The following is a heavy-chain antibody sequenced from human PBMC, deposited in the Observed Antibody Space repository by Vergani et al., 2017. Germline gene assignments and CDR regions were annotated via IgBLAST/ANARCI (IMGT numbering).Heavy chain of an antibody. CDR3: ARDLFVRNWNYFGY. J-gene: IGHJ4*02. CDR1: GGSISSGGYS. D-gene: IGHD1-1*01. CDR2: ISSSSSTI. V-gene: IGHV3-11*04. Sequence: QLQLQESGSGLVKPSQTLSLTCAVSGGSISSGGYSWSWIRQAPGKGLEWVSYISSSSSTIYYADSVKGRFTISRDNAKNSLYLQMNSLRAEDTAVYYCARDLFVRNWNYFGYWGQGTLVTVSS.